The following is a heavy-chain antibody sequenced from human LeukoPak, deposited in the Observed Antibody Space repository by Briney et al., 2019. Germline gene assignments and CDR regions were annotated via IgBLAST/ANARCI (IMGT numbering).Heavy chain of an antibody. CDR3: ARDYYGSGALDI. CDR2: ISSNSRYI. Sequence: PGGSPRLSCAASGFTFSSYSMNWVRQAPGKGLEWVSSISSNSRYIYYADSVKGRFTISRDNAKNSLYLQMNDLRAEDTAVYYCARDYYGSGALDIWGQGTMVTVSS. CDR1: GFTFSSYS. V-gene: IGHV3-21*01. J-gene: IGHJ3*02. D-gene: IGHD3-10*01.